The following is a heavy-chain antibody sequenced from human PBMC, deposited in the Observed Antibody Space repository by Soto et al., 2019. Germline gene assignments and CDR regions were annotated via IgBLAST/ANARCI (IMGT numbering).Heavy chain of an antibody. Sequence: QVQLVQSGAEVKKPGASMKVSCRTSGYSFTSHFIHWVRQAPGQRLEWMGWINTGNGNTRYSENLEGRVTITRATSASTVYMELSSLRSEDTAVYYCARDHYYYYDTSGYYSYWGQGTLVTVSS. CDR2: INTGNGNT. J-gene: IGHJ4*02. V-gene: IGHV1-3*04. D-gene: IGHD3-22*01. CDR3: ARDHYYYYDTSGYYSY. CDR1: GYSFTSHF.